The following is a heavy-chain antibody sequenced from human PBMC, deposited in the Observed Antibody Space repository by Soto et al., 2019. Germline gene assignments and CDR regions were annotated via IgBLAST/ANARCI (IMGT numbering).Heavy chain of an antibody. CDR3: TRDQGGSYDHWFDP. J-gene: IGHJ5*02. V-gene: IGHV3-21*01. CDR2: ISSGSAYI. D-gene: IGHD1-26*01. Sequence: EVQVVESGGGLVRPGGSLRLSCNFTFSMYSMSWVRQAPGKGLEGVASISSGSAYIKYADSVKGRFSISRDNAKNSVSLQMNSMRAEDAAMYYCTRDQGGSYDHWFDPWGRGTLVTVSS. CDR1: TFSMYS.